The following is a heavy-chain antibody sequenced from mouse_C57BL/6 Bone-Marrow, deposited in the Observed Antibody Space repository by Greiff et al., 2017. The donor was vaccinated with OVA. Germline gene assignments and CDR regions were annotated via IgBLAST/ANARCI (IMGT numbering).Heavy chain of an antibody. CDR1: GYTFTSYW. D-gene: IGHD1-1*01. Sequence: QVQLQQPGAELVKPGASVKLSCKASGYTFTSYWMQWVKQRPGQGLEWIGEIDPSDSYTNYNQKFKGKATLTVDTSSSTAYMQLSSLTSEDSAVYYCASEGDYGSSCYAMDYWGQGTSVTVSS. CDR3: ASEGDYGSSCYAMDY. J-gene: IGHJ4*01. CDR2: IDPSDSYT. V-gene: IGHV1-50*01.